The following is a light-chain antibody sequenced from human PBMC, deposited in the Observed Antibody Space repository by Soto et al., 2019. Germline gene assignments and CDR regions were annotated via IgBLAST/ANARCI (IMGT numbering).Light chain of an antibody. V-gene: IGKV3-11*01. Sequence: EIVLTQSPATLYLSPGERATLSCRASECVSNLFALYQQKPGQARRLLIYDTANRDTGIPARFSGSRSGTDFTLTISSLEPEDFAVYYCQQRNNWPPVPFGGGTKVEIK. J-gene: IGKJ4*01. CDR3: QQRNNWPPVP. CDR2: DTA. CDR1: ECVSNL.